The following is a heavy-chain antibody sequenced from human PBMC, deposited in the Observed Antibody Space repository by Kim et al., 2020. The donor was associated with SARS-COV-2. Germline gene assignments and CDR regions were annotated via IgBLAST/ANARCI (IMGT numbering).Heavy chain of an antibody. CDR3: VAGPSSNGYLTEY. Sequence: GGSLRLSCSASGFTFSMYWMHWVRQVPGKGLVWVSRIKSDGSSTNYADSVKDRFTISRDNGKNTVYLQMNSLRVEDTALYYCVAGPSSNGYLTEYWGPGT. V-gene: IGHV3-74*01. J-gene: IGHJ4*02. CDR1: GFTFSMYW. D-gene: IGHD6-25*01. CDR2: IKSDGSST.